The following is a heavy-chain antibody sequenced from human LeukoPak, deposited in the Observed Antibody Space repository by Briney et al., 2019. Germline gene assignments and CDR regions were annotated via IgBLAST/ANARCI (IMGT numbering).Heavy chain of an antibody. D-gene: IGHD2-15*01. CDR1: GGSISSYY. J-gene: IGHJ3*02. Sequence: PSETLSLTCTVSGGSISSYYWSWIRQPPGKGLEWIGYIYYSGSTNYNPSLTTRVTISVDPSNNKCTLKLTSLTASDTAVYYCVRHLSAGRPAFDIWGQGTMVTVSS. V-gene: IGHV4-59*08. CDR3: VRHLSAGRPAFDI. CDR2: IYYSGST.